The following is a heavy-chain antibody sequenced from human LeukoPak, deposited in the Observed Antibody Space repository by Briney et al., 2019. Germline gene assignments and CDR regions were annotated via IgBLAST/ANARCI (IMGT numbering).Heavy chain of an antibody. CDR3: SRNPEREYWFDP. CDR1: XXTFSXXS. D-gene: IGHD1-1*01. J-gene: IGHJ5*02. Sequence: SLRLSCXXXXXTFSXXSMHWVRQPPGKGLEWMTFISYDGSIKYYADSVKGRFTISRDNSKNTLFLQMNSLRAEDTAVYFCSRNPEREYWFDPWGQGTLVTVSS. V-gene: IGHV3-30-3*01. CDR2: ISYDGSIK.